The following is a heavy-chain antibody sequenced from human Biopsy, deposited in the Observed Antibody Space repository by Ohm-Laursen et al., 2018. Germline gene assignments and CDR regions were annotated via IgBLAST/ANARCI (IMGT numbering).Heavy chain of an antibody. D-gene: IGHD3-22*01. J-gene: IGHJ6*02. CDR3: VRGVDYYDPYHYYALDV. CDR1: GESFNGYY. V-gene: IGHV4-34*01. CDR2: INHSGRT. Sequence: SDTLSLTCAVYGESFNGYYWSWIRQTPGKGLEWIGAINHSGRTNYNPSLKSRVTISVDTSKNQFSLKERPVTAADTAVYYCVRGVDYYDPYHYYALDVWGQGTTVTVSS.